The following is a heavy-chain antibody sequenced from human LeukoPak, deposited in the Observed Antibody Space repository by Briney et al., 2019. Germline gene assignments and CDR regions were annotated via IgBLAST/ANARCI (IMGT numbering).Heavy chain of an antibody. D-gene: IGHD5-18*01. CDR3: AKMRGYSYSSSYYFDY. CDR2: LSGSGGST. J-gene: IGHJ4*02. Sequence: AGSLRFSCAASGFTISSYAMSWVRQAPGQGLEGGSALSGSGGSTYYADSVKGRFTISRDKSKNTLYLQMNSLRAEDTAVYYCAKMRGYSYSSSYYFDYWGQGTLVTVSS. CDR1: GFTISSYA. V-gene: IGHV3-23*01.